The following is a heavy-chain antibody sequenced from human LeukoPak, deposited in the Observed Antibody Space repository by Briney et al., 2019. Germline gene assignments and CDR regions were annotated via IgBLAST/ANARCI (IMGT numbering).Heavy chain of an antibody. V-gene: IGHV4-31*03. CDR3: ARDRSSGYYFFDY. J-gene: IGHJ4*02. Sequence: SETLSLTCTVSGGSISSGGYYWNWIRQHPGKGLEWIGYIFYSGSTYYNPSLKSRVTISVDMSKNQFSLKLTSVTAADTAMYYCARDRSSGYYFFDYWGQGTLVTVSS. CDR2: IFYSGST. D-gene: IGHD3-22*01. CDR1: GGSISSGGYY.